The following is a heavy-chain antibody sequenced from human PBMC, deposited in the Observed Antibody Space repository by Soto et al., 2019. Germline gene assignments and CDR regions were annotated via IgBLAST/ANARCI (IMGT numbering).Heavy chain of an antibody. Sequence: ASVKVSCKASGYTFTSYYMHWVRQAPGQGLEWMGIINPSGGSTSYAQKFQGRVTMTRDTSTSTVYMELSSLRSEDTAVYYCARGGLLGYCSSTSCSNWFDPWGQGTLVTVSS. J-gene: IGHJ5*02. CDR2: INPSGGST. D-gene: IGHD2-2*01. CDR1: GYTFTSYY. CDR3: ARGGLLGYCSSTSCSNWFDP. V-gene: IGHV1-46*01.